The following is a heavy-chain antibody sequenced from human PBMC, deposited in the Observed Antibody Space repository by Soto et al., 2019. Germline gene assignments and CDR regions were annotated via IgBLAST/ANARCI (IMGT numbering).Heavy chain of an antibody. CDR1: GFTFSGYE. CDR2: ISGSGSTI. CDR3: AREVVVFGVIIPTPMDV. J-gene: IGHJ6*02. Sequence: GGSLRLSCAASGFTFSGYEMHCVRQAPGKGLEWGAYISGSGSTIYYADSVKGRFTISRDNAKDSLYLHMNSLRAEGTAVYYCAREVVVFGVIIPTPMDVWTQGTTVTVSS. D-gene: IGHD3-22*01. V-gene: IGHV3-48*03.